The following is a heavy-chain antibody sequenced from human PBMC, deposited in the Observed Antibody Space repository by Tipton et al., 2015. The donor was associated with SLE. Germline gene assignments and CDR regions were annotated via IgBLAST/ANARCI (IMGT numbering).Heavy chain of an antibody. J-gene: IGHJ4*02. D-gene: IGHD5-18*01. CDR2: IYYSGST. Sequence: LSLTCTVSGGSISSHYWSWIRQPPGKGLEWIGYIYYSGSTNYNPSLKSRVTISVDTSKNQFSLKLSSVTAADTAVYYCARGGGSYGHGEDFDYWGQGTLVTVSS. CDR3: ARGGGSYGHGEDFDY. CDR1: GGSISSHY. V-gene: IGHV4-59*11.